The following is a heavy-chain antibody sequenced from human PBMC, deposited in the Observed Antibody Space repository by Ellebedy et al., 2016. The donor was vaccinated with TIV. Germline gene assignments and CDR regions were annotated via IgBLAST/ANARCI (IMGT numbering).Heavy chain of an antibody. CDR1: GYTFTSYG. V-gene: IGHV1-18*01. CDR3: ARDNYWELLGIDD. CDR2: ISADNGDT. D-gene: IGHD1-26*01. Sequence: ASVKVSCKASGYTFTSYGISWVRQAPGQGLEWMGWISADNGDTNYAQKFQGRVSMTTDTSTNTAYMELRSLRSDDTALYYCARDNYWELLGIDDWGQGTLITVSS. J-gene: IGHJ4*02.